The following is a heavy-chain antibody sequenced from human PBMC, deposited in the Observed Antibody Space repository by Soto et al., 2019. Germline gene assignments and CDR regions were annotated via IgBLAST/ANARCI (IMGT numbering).Heavy chain of an antibody. V-gene: IGHV4-59*01. D-gene: IGHD3-3*01. CDR2: IYYSGST. J-gene: IGHJ5*02. Sequence: ASETLSLTCTVSGGSISSYYWSWIRQPPGKGLEWIGYIYYSGSTNYNPSLKSRVTISVDTSKNQFSLKLSSVTAADTAVYYCAGEYYDFWSGYYSWFDPWGQGTLVTVSS. CDR3: AGEYYDFWSGYYSWFDP. CDR1: GGSISSYY.